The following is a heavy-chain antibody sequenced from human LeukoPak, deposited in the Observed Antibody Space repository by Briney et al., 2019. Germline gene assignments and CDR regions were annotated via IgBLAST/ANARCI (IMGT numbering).Heavy chain of an antibody. CDR3: ARDSSSDNWFDP. V-gene: IGHV4-38-2*01. J-gene: IGHJ5*02. D-gene: IGHD6-13*01. Sequence: SETLSLTCAVSGYSISSGYYWGWIRQPPGKGLEWIGSIYHSGSTYYNPSLKSRVTISVDTSKNQFSLKLSSVTAADTAVYYCARDSSSDNWFDPWGQGTLVTVSS. CDR2: IYHSGST. CDR1: GYSISSGYY.